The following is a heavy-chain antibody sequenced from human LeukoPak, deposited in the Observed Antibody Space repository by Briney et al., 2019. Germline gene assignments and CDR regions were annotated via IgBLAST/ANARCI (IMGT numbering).Heavy chain of an antibody. CDR2: IYYSGST. CDR3: AREGPAAAGRYYYYYYYMDV. CDR1: GGSISSSSYY. J-gene: IGHJ6*03. D-gene: IGHD6-13*01. V-gene: IGHV4-39*07. Sequence: SETLSLTCTVSGGSISSSSYYWGWIRQPPGKRLEWIGSIYYSGSTYYNPSLKSRVTISVDTSKNQFSLKLSSVTAADTAVYYCAREGPAAAGRYYYYYYYMDVWGKGTTVTVSS.